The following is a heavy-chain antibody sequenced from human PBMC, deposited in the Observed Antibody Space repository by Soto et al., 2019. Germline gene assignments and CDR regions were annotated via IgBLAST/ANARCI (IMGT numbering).Heavy chain of an antibody. CDR2: IYHTGST. Sequence: PSETLSLTCVVSGASISSTYWWSWVRQPPGKGLEWIGEIYHTGSTKYNPSLKSRVTISVDTSKNQFSLKLSSVTAADTAVYYCARDFPRGFDPWGQGTLVTVSS. V-gene: IGHV4-4*02. CDR3: ARDFPRGFDP. CDR1: GASISSTYW. J-gene: IGHJ5*02.